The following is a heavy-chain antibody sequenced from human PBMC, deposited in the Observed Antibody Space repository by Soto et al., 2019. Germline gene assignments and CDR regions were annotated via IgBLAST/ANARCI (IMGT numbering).Heavy chain of an antibody. J-gene: IGHJ4*02. CDR1: GFTFSSYA. CDR3: ASASWYSNY. Sequence: QVQLVESGGGVVQPGRSLRLSCAASGFTFSSYAMHWVRQAPGKGLEWVAVISYDGSNKYYADSVKGRFTISRDNSKNTLYLQMNSLRAEDTAVYYCASASWYSNYWGQGTXVXXSS. D-gene: IGHD6-13*01. CDR2: ISYDGSNK. V-gene: IGHV3-30-3*01.